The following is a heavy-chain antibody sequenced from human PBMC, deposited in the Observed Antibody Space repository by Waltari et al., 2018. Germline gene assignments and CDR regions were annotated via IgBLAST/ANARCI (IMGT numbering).Heavy chain of an antibody. D-gene: IGHD6-13*01. J-gene: IGHJ6*03. Sequence: QVQLVQSGADVKKPGSSVKVSCKASGGTFSSYAISWVRQAPGQGLEWMGGIIPIFGTATAEQKFQGRVTITAEESTSTAYMELSSLRSEDTAVYYCARAPSRGYYYYYMDVWGKGTTVTVSS. CDR1: GGTFSSYA. CDR3: ARAPSRGYYYYYMDV. CDR2: IIPIFGTA. V-gene: IGHV1-69*12.